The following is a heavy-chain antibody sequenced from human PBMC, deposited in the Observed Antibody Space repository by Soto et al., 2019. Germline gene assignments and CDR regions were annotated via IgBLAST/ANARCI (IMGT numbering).Heavy chain of an antibody. CDR1: GITLRDPY. D-gene: IGHD3-22*01. CDR2: TRNKANSYTT. J-gene: IGHJ6*02. V-gene: IGHV3-72*01. Sequence: GGSLILSFAAPGITLRDPYMELGRPAPRKGLEWVGRTRNKANSYTTEYAASVKGRFTISRDDSKKSLYLQMNSLKTEDTAVYYCGRVLGRSGWKKNYYYGLDVWGQGTTVTVSS. CDR3: GRVLGRSGWKKNYYYGLDV.